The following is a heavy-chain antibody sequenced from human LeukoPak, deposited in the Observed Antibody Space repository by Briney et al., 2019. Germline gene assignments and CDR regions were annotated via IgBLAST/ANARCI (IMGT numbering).Heavy chain of an antibody. V-gene: IGHV1-69*05. J-gene: IGHJ5*02. Sequence: SVKVSCKASGGTFSSYAISWVRQAPGQGLEWMGRIIPIFGTANYAQKFQGRVTITTDESTSAAYMELSSLRSEDTAVYYCARDKDDVDTAMGWYNWFDPWGQGTLVTVSS. CDR2: IIPIFGTA. CDR1: GGTFSSYA. D-gene: IGHD5-18*01. CDR3: ARDKDDVDTAMGWYNWFDP.